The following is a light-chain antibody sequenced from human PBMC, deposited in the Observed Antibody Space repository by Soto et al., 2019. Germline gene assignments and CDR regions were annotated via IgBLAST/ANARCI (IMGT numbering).Light chain of an antibody. CDR1: QSVSSY. CDR3: QQRSSWPLT. J-gene: IGKJ4*01. V-gene: IGKV3-11*01. CDR2: DTS. Sequence: EIVLTQSPATLSLSPGEGATLSCRASQSVSSYLAWYQQKPGQAPRLLIYDTSNRATGIPARFSGSGSGTDFTLTISSLEPEDFAVYYCQQRSSWPLTFGGGTNVEIK.